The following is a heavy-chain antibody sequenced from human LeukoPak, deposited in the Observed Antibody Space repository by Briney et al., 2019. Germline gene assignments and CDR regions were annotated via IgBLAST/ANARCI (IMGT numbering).Heavy chain of an antibody. V-gene: IGHV3-NL1*01. CDR3: AKGSAGGRPYYFDY. CDR1: GFTFNSYG. Sequence: GGSLRLSCAASGFTFNSYGMHWVRQAPGKGLEWVSAIDSSGSYTWYDDSVKGRFTISRDNSKNTLYLQMNSLRAEDTAVYYCAKGSAGGRPYYFDYWGQGTLVPVSS. CDR2: IDSSGSYT. D-gene: IGHD6-13*01. J-gene: IGHJ4*02.